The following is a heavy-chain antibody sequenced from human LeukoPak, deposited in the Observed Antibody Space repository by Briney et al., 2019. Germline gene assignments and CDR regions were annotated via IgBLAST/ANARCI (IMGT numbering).Heavy chain of an antibody. CDR3: ARYKVPPHQDSSMVPGVYYYYGMDV. CDR1: GGSFSTYA. CDR2: IIPFFGTP. D-gene: IGHD3-10*01. Sequence: SVKVSCKASGGSFSTYAISWVRQAPGQGLEWMGGIIPFFGTPSYAQKFHGRVTITADKSTNTAYMEVSSLRSEDTALYYCARYKVPPHQDSSMVPGVYYYYGMDVWGLGTTVTVSS. J-gene: IGHJ6*02. V-gene: IGHV1-69*06.